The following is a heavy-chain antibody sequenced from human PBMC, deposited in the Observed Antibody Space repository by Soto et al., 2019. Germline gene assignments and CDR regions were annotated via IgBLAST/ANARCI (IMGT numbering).Heavy chain of an antibody. Sequence: QLQLQESGPGLVKPSETLSLTCTVSGGSISSSSYYWGWIRQPPGKGLEWIGSIYYSGSTYYNPSLKSRVTISVDTSKNQFSLKLSSVTAADTAVYYCARTYYDILTGYSDDAFDIWGQGTMVTVSS. CDR3: ARTYYDILTGYSDDAFDI. CDR1: GGSISSSSYY. CDR2: IYYSGST. J-gene: IGHJ3*02. D-gene: IGHD3-9*01. V-gene: IGHV4-39*01.